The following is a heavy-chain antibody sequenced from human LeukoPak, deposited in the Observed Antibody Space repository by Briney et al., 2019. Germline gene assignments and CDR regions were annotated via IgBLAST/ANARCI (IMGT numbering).Heavy chain of an antibody. J-gene: IGHJ5*02. CDR2: IIPIFGTA. CDR3: AREPPGGYYGSGSYYNSADNWFDP. D-gene: IGHD3-10*01. Sequence: GASVKVSCKASGGTFSSYAISWVRQAPGQGLEWMGGIIPIFGTANYAQKFQGRVTITADESTSTAYMELSSLRSEDTAVYYCAREPPGGYYGSGSYYNSADNWFDPWGQGTLVTVSS. V-gene: IGHV1-69*13. CDR1: GGTFSSYA.